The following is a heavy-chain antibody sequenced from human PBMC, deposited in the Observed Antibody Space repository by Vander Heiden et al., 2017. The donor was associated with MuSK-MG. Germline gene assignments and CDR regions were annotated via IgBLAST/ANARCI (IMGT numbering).Heavy chain of an antibody. V-gene: IGHV3-7*01. CDR1: GFTFSSYW. J-gene: IGHJ3*02. CDR2: IKQDGSEK. CDR3: ARLVGSYYRAFDI. D-gene: IGHD1-26*01. Sequence: EVQLVESGGGLVQPGGSLRLSCAASGFTFSSYWMSWVRQAPGKGLEWVANIKQDGSEKYYVDSVKGRFTISRDNAKNSLYLQMNSLRAEDTAVYYCARLVGSYYRAFDIWGQGTMVTVSS.